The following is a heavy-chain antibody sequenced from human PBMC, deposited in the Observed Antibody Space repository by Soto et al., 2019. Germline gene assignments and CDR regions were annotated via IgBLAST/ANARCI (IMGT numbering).Heavy chain of an antibody. J-gene: IGHJ4*02. D-gene: IGHD6-13*01. CDR3: ARGFSSSWYRPKGAFDY. Sequence: SETLSLTCAVYGGSFSGYYWSWIRQPPGKGLEWIGEINHSGSTNYNPSLKSRVTISVDTSKNQFSLKLSSVTAADTAVYYCARGFSSSWYRPKGAFDYWGQGTLVTVSS. CDR1: GGSFSGYY. V-gene: IGHV4-34*01. CDR2: INHSGST.